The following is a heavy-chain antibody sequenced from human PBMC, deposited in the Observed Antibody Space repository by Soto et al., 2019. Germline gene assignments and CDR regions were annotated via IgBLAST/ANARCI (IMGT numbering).Heavy chain of an antibody. Sequence: SETLSLTCTVSGGSISSGGYYWSWIRQHPGKGLEWIGYIYYSGSTYYNPSLKSRVTISVDTSKNQFSLKLSSVTAADTAVYYCARAKSGYCSSTSCPPFDYWGQGTLVTVSS. D-gene: IGHD2-2*01. CDR3: ARAKSGYCSSTSCPPFDY. V-gene: IGHV4-31*03. CDR2: IYYSGST. J-gene: IGHJ4*02. CDR1: GGSISSGGYY.